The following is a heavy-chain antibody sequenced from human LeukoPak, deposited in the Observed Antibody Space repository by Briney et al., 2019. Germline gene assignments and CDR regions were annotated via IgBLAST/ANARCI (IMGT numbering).Heavy chain of an antibody. D-gene: IGHD3-3*01. J-gene: IGHJ4*02. CDR2: ISSSSSYI. CDR3: ARVSNTGFLEWLPHHDY. CDR1: GFTFSSYS. V-gene: IGHV3-21*01. Sequence: GGSLRLSCAASGFTFSSYSMNWVRQAPGKGVEWVSSISSSSSYIYYADSVKGRFTIYRDKAKNSLYLQMNSQRAEDTAVYYCARVSNTGFLEWLPHHDYWGQGTLVTVSS.